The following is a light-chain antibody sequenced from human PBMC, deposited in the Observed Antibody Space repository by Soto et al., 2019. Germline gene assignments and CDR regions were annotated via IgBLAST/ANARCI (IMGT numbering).Light chain of an antibody. CDR3: SSYTSSITPV. CDR1: SSDVGGYNY. Sequence: QSALTQPASVSGSPGQSITISCTGTSSDVGGYNYVSWYQQHPGKAPKLMIYDVNNRPSGVSNRLSGSKSGNTASLTISGLHAEDEGDYYCSSYTSSITPVFGGGTKVTVL. J-gene: IGLJ2*01. CDR2: DVN. V-gene: IGLV2-14*01.